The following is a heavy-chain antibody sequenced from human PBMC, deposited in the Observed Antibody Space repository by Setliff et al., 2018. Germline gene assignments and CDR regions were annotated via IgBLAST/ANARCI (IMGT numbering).Heavy chain of an antibody. Sequence: HPGGSLRLSCSASGFTFSRYAMHWVRQAPRKGLESVSAISSTGIPIYYADPVKARFTISRDDAQNTLYLQMSSLRTDDTAVYYCVKDPSVYGADSGSIWGQGTMVTVSS. CDR1: GFTFSRYA. J-gene: IGHJ3*02. D-gene: IGHD2-21*02. V-gene: IGHV3-64D*09. CDR2: ISSTGIPI. CDR3: VKDPSVYGADSGSI.